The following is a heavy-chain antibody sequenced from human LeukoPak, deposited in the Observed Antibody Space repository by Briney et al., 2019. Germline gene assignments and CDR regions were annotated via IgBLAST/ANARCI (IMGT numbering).Heavy chain of an antibody. J-gene: IGHJ4*02. CDR3: ARYQGRLDY. CDR2: IYYSGST. CDR1: GGSISSSSYY. Sequence: PSETLSLTCTVSGGSISSSSYYWGWIRQPPGKGLEWIGSIYYSGSTYYNPSLKSRVTISVDTSKNQFSLKLSSVTAADTAVYYCARYQGRLDYWGQGTLVTVSS. V-gene: IGHV4-39*01.